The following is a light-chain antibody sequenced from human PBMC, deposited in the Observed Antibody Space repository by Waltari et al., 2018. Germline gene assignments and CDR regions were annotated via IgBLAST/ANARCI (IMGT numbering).Light chain of an antibody. J-gene: IGKJ1*01. V-gene: IGKV3-20*01. CDR2: DTS. CDR3: QHNVRLPVT. CDR1: QNVGRS. Sequence: IVLTQSPGTLSLSQGESATLSCRASQNVGRSLVWYQQKPGQAPRLLINDTSTRATGIPDRFSGSGSGTDFSLTIARLEPEDFAVYYCQHNVRLPVTFGQGTKVEI.